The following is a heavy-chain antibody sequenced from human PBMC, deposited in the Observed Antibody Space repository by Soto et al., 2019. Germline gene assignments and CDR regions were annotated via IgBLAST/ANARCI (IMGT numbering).Heavy chain of an antibody. CDR1: GFTFGSYA. CDR3: AKDRFTPVVPAAIRGVYFDY. CDR2: ISGSGGST. V-gene: IGHV3-23*01. Sequence: PGGSLRLSCAASGFTFGSYAMSWVRQAPGKGLEWVSAISGSGGSTYYADSVKGRFTISRDNSKNTLYLQMNSLRAEDTAVYYCAKDRFTPVVPAAIRGVYFDYWGQGTLVTVSS. D-gene: IGHD2-2*02. J-gene: IGHJ4*02.